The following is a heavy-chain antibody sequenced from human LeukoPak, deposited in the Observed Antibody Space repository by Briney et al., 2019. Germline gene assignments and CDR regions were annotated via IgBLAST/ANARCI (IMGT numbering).Heavy chain of an antibody. CDR2: ISYDGRNK. CDR1: GFAFSTYT. D-gene: IGHD1-1*01. CDR3: ARVWSIPAAFDV. Sequence: PGGSLRLSCAASGFAFSTYTMHWVRQAPGKGLEWVAGISYDGRNKNYADSVKGRFTISRDNSKNTLYLQVDSLGAEDTAVFYCARVWSIPAAFDVWGQGTMVTVSS. J-gene: IGHJ3*01. V-gene: IGHV3-30*04.